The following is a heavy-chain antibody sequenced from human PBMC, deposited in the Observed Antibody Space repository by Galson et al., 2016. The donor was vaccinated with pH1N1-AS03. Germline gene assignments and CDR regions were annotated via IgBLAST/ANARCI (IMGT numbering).Heavy chain of an antibody. CDR3: ARGGLYGGYIDS. CDR1: GDTLSSYT. J-gene: IGHJ4*02. CDR2: IIALVGYT. V-gene: IGHV1-69*13. Sequence: SVKVSCKAAGDTLSSYTVNWVRQATGQGLEWMGGIIALVGYTGYGQKFHGRVALTADDSTNTAYMELASLTSEDTAVYYCARGGLYGGYIDSWGPGTLVTVSS. D-gene: IGHD3-10*01.